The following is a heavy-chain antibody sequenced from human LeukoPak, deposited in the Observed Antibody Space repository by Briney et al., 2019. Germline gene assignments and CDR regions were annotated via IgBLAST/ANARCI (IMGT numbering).Heavy chain of an antibody. D-gene: IGHD2-2*01. CDR3: ARPFDTISYFDY. J-gene: IGHJ4*02. CDR1: GYTLTRFA. CDR2: INTNSGHP. Sequence: ASVTVSCTASGYTLTRFALNCVRQAPGQGLQWMGWINTNSGHPTYAQGFTGRFVFSLDTSVSTAYLQINSLKAEDTAVYYCARPFDTISYFDYWGQGTPVTVSS. V-gene: IGHV7-4-1*02.